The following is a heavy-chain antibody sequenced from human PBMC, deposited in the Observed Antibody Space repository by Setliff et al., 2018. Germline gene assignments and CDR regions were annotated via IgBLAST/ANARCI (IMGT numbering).Heavy chain of an antibody. J-gene: IGHJ4*02. CDR3: ARVPGGRFDY. CDR2: IYHSGST. D-gene: IGHD1-26*01. CDR1: GYSISSGYY. Sequence: KASETLSLTCAVSGYSISSGYYWGWIRQPPGMGLEWIGSIYHSGSTYYNPSLKSRVTISVDTSKNQFSLKLSSVTAADTAVYYCARVPGGRFDYWGQGTLVTVSS. V-gene: IGHV4-38-2*01.